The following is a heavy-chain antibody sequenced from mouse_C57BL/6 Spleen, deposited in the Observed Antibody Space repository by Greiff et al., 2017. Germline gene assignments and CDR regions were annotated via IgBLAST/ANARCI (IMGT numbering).Heavy chain of an antibody. V-gene: IGHV1-54*01. D-gene: IGHD1-1*01. CDR3: ARRGITTGFDN. CDR2: INPGSGGT. J-gene: IGHJ2*01. CDR1: GYAFPTYL. Sequence: QVQLPQSGAELVRPGTSVKVSCKASGYAFPTYLIEWVKQRPGQGLEWIGVINPGSGGTNYNEKFKGKATLTADKSSSTAYMQLSSLPSEDSAVYFCARRGITTGFDNWGQGTTRTVSS.